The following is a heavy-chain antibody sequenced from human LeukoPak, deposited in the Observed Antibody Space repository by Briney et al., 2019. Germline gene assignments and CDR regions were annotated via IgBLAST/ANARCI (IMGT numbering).Heavy chain of an antibody. Sequence: SETLSLTCSVSGGSIRNNYRSWLRQPPGKGLEWIAYIYYTGGANYNPSLKSRVTISVDTSKNQFSLKLSSVTAADTAVYYCARDQYYYDSSGYYYYYYGMDVWGQGTTVTVSS. CDR1: GGSIRNNY. D-gene: IGHD3-22*01. CDR2: IYYTGGA. CDR3: ARDQYYYDSSGYYYYYYGMDV. J-gene: IGHJ6*02. V-gene: IGHV4-59*01.